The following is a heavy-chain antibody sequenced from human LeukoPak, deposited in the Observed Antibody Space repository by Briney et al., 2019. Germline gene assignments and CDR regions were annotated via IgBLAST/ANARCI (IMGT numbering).Heavy chain of an antibody. CDR1: GFTFDDYA. Sequence: GGSLRLSCAASGFTFDDYAMHWVRQAPGKGLEWVSGISWNSGSIGYADSVKGRFTISRDNAKNSLYLQMNSLRAEDTAVYYCARAVRGARVSWEPEHFDYWGQGTLVTVSS. CDR3: ARAVRGARVSWEPEHFDY. D-gene: IGHD1-14*01. V-gene: IGHV3-9*01. CDR2: ISWNSGSI. J-gene: IGHJ4*02.